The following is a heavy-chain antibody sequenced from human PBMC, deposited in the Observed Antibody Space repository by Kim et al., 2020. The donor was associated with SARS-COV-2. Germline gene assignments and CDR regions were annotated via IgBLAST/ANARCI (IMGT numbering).Heavy chain of an antibody. CDR1: GFTFDDYA. CDR3: ATLPHYYDSSGYSYYYYYGMDV. CDR2: ISGDGGST. J-gene: IGHJ6*02. Sequence: GGSLRLSCAASGFTFDDYAMHWVRQAPGKGLEWVSLISGDGGSTYYADSVKGRFTISRDNSKNSLYLQMNSLRTEDTALYYCATLPHYYDSSGYSYYYYYGMDVWGQGTTVTVSS. D-gene: IGHD3-22*01. V-gene: IGHV3-43*02.